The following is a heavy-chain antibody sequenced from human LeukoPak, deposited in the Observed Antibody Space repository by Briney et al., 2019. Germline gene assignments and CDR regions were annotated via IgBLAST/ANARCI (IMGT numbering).Heavy chain of an antibody. D-gene: IGHD3-10*01. CDR1: GYTLTELS. V-gene: IGHV1-24*01. Sequence: ASVKVSCKVSGYTLTELSMHWVRQAPGKGLEWMGGFDPEDGETIYARKFQGRVTMTEDTSTDTAYMELSSLRSEDTAVYYCATVARSGGWFGELLLGNWFDPWGQGTLVTVSS. CDR3: ATVARSGGWFGELLLGNWFDP. J-gene: IGHJ5*02. CDR2: FDPEDGET.